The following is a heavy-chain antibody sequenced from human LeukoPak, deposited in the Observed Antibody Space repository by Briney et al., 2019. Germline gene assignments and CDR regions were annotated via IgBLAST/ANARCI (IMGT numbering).Heavy chain of an antibody. Sequence: GGSLRLSCAASGFTFGSIAMTWVRQAPGKGLEWVSSLSGRGGSIYYADSVKGRFTISRDNSKNTLYLQMNSLRAEDTAVYYCAKDMAEVPGPSDYWGQGTLVTVSS. J-gene: IGHJ4*02. D-gene: IGHD3-10*01. CDR3: AKDMAEVPGPSDY. CDR2: LSGRGGSI. V-gene: IGHV3-23*01. CDR1: GFTFGSIA.